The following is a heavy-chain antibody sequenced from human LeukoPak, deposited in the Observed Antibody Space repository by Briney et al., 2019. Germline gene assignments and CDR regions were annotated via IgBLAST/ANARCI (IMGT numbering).Heavy chain of an antibody. CDR2: TYPGGTT. CDR1: GFAVSSTY. V-gene: IGHV3-53*04. J-gene: IGHJ4*02. Sequence: QAGGSLRLSCAASGFAVSSTYMTWVRQAPGKGLEWVSVTYPGGTTYYSDSVRGRFTVSTHNSQRTLYLQMNSLRAEDTGIYYCASGPPFLKYFEYWGQGTLVTVSS. CDR3: ASGPPFLKYFEY. D-gene: IGHD3-3*01.